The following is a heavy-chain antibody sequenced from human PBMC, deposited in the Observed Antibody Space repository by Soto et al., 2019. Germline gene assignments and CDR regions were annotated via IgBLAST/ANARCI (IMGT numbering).Heavy chain of an antibody. J-gene: IGHJ4*02. D-gene: IGHD3-16*01. CDR2: ISYTGNT. Sequence: PLDTLSLTYSVSGGSIRSDHWSWILQPPEKGPEWIGYISYTGNTYYNPSLESRVTISLDTSKRQFSLKLSSVSAAETAVYYCARFTGSTPAYTFDCWGQGTPVTVSS. CDR1: GGSIRSDH. V-gene: IGHV4-59*07. CDR3: ARFTGSTPAYTFDC.